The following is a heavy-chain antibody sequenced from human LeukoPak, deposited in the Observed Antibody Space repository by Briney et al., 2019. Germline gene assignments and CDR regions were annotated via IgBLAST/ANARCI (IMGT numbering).Heavy chain of an antibody. CDR1: GFTFSNYA. CDR3: AKGHIVAMMGYGFDY. CDR2: ISGSGGST. Sequence: GGSLRLSCAASGFTFSNYAMSWVRQAPGKGLEWVSAISGSGGSTYYADSVKGRFTISRDNSKNTLYLQMNSLRAEDTAVYYCAKGHIVAMMGYGFDYWGQGTLVTVSS. J-gene: IGHJ4*02. V-gene: IGHV3-23*01. D-gene: IGHD5-12*01.